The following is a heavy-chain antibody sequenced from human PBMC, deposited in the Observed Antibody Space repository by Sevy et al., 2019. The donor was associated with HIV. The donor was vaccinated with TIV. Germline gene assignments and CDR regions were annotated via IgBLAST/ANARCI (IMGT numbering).Heavy chain of an antibody. Sequence: ASVKVSCKASGGTFSSYGISWVRQAPGQGLEWMGGIIPILGTVNYAQKFQGRVTLTADGSTKTGYMELSSLRFGDKDAYLCARGGGNGWYYFDYWGQETLVTVSS. CDR2: IIPILGTV. CDR3: ARGGGNGWYYFDY. CDR1: GGTFSSYG. D-gene: IGHD6-19*01. J-gene: IGHJ4*02. V-gene: IGHV1-69*13.